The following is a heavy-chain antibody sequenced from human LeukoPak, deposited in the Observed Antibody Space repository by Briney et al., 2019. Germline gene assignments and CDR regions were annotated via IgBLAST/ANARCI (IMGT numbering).Heavy chain of an antibody. J-gene: IGHJ6*03. Sequence: GGSLRLSCAASGFSFSDYWMHWVRQAPEKGLEWVSRIYSDGSNTFYADSVKGRFTISRDNAKDTLYLQMNSLRAEDTAVYYCARGTSPYYYYYYMDVWGKGTTVTVSS. CDR2: IYSDGSNT. D-gene: IGHD2-2*01. CDR3: ARGTSPYYYYYYMDV. V-gene: IGHV3-74*01. CDR1: GFSFSDYW.